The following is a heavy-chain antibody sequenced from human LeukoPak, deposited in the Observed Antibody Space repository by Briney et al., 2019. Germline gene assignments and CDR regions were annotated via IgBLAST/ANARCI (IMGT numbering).Heavy chain of an antibody. D-gene: IGHD5-24*01. CDR2: IYSGGST. CDR1: GFTVSSNY. V-gene: IGHV3-53*01. Sequence: GGSLRRSCAASGFTVSSNYMSWVRQAPGKGLEWVSVIYSGGSTYYADSVKGRFTISRDNSKHTLYLQMNSLSPEDTAVYYCAKGVLQVDWGLGTLVTVSS. J-gene: IGHJ4*02. CDR3: AKGVLQVD.